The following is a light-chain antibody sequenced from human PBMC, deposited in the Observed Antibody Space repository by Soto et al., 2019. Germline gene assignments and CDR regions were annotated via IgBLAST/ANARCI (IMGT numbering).Light chain of an antibody. CDR1: QSISNW. CDR3: QQGKSFPLT. Sequence: DIQMPQSPSTLSASVGDRLPITCRASQSISNWLAWYQQKPGTATKLVIYDASNLETGVPSRFSGSGSGTDFTFTISSLQPEDVATYYCQQGKSFPLTFGGGTKVDIK. J-gene: IGKJ4*01. V-gene: IGKV1-5*01. CDR2: DAS.